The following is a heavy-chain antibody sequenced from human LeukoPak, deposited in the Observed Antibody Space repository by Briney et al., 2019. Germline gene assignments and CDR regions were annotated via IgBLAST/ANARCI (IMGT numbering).Heavy chain of an antibody. J-gene: IGHJ4*02. D-gene: IGHD6-19*01. V-gene: IGHV4-59*01. CDR3: ARDRRYSSGWYGIDY. Sequence: SETLSLTCTVSGGSISGYYWSWIRQPPGKGLEWVGYIYYSWSTNYNPSLKSRVTISVDTSKNQFSLKLSSVTAADTAVYYCARDRRYSSGWYGIDYWGQGTLVTVSS. CDR2: IYYSWST. CDR1: GGSISGYY.